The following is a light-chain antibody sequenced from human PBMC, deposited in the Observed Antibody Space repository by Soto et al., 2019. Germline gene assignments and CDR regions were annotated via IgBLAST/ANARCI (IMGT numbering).Light chain of an antibody. Sequence: QSALTQPASVSGSPGQSITISCAGTSSDIGGYNFVSWYQQHPGKAPKLMIFGVTKRPSGVSNRFSGSKSGNTASLTISGLQAEDEADYYCFSYTSSTTNVFGSGTKLTVL. V-gene: IGLV2-14*01. J-gene: IGLJ1*01. CDR1: SSDIGGYNF. CDR3: FSYTSSTTNV. CDR2: GVT.